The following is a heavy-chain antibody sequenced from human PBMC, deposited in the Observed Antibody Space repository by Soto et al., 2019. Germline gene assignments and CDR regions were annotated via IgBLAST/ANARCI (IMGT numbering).Heavy chain of an antibody. V-gene: IGHV3-30*18. J-gene: IGHJ6*02. CDR2: ISYDGSNK. CDR1: GFTFSSYG. Sequence: QVQLVESGGGVVQPGRSLRLSCAASGFTFSSYGMHWVRQAPGKGLEWVAVISYDGSNKYYADSVKGRFTISRDNSKNTLYLQMNSLIAEDTAVYYCAKQIGIGSGYPDYYGMDVWVQGTTVTVSS. CDR3: AKQIGIGSGYPDYYGMDV. D-gene: IGHD3-3*01.